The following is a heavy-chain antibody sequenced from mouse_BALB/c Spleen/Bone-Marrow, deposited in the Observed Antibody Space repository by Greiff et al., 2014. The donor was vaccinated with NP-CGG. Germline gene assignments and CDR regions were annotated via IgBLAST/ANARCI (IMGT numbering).Heavy chain of an antibody. CDR2: IYPGDGDT. CDR3: ARYYYAMDY. Sequence: VQLQQSGAEPARPGASVKLSCKASGYTFTSYWMQWVKQRPGQGLEWIGAIYPGDGDTRYTQKFKGKATLTADKSSSTAYMQLSSLASEDSAVYYCARYYYAMDYWGQGTSVTVSS. V-gene: IGHV1-87*01. J-gene: IGHJ4*01. CDR1: GYTFTSYW.